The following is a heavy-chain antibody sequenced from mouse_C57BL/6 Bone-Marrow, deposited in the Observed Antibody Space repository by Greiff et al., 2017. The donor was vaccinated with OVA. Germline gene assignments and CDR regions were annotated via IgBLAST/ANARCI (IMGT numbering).Heavy chain of an antibody. J-gene: IGHJ3*01. V-gene: IGHV5-17*01. D-gene: IGHD2-3*01. CDR2: ISSGSSTI. Sequence: EVKVEESGGGLVKPGGSLKLSCAASGFTFSDYGMHWVRQAPEKGLEWVAYISSGSSTIYYADTVKGRFTISRDNAKNTLFLQMTSLRSEDTAMDYCARGWLLPAWFAYWGQGTLVTVSA. CDR3: ARGWLLPAWFAY. CDR1: GFTFSDYG.